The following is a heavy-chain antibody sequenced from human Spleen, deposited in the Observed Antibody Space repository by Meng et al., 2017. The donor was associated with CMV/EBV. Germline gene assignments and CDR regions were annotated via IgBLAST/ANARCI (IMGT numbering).Heavy chain of an antibody. CDR3: ATKGTGDWPTDFDY. Sequence: QCQLVQAGAEVKKPGASVKVSCKVSGYTLTELSMHWVRQAPGKGLEWMGGFDPEDGETIYAQKFQGRVTMTEDTSTDTAYMELSSLRSEDTAVYYCATKGTGDWPTDFDYWGQGTLVTVSS. V-gene: IGHV1-24*01. CDR2: FDPEDGET. CDR1: GYTLTELS. J-gene: IGHJ4*02. D-gene: IGHD3/OR15-3a*01.